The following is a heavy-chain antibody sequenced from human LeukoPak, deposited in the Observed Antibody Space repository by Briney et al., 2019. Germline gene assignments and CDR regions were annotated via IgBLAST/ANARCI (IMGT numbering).Heavy chain of an antibody. V-gene: IGHV3-49*04. CDR1: GFTFGDYA. D-gene: IGHD2-2*01. J-gene: IGHJ4*02. CDR2: IRSKAYGGTT. Sequence: GGSLRLSCTASGFTFGDYAMSWVRQAPGKGLEWVGFIRSKAYGGTTEYAASVKGRFTISRDDSKSIAYLQMNSLKTEDTAVYYCMVDCSSTSCYDYWGQGTLVTVSP. CDR3: MVDCSSTSCYDY.